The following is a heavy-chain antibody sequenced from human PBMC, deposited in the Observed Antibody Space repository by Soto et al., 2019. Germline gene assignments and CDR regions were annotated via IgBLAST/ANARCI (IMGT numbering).Heavy chain of an antibody. D-gene: IGHD5-12*01. CDR1: GFTVSTNY. V-gene: IGHV3-53*01. CDR3: ASLGYSDSSFAFDF. CDR2: IYSGGNT. J-gene: IGHJ3*01. Sequence: GGSLRFSCAASGFTVSTNYMNWVRQAPGKGLEWVSVIYSGGNTYYADSVKGRFTISRDNSKNTLYLQMNSLRAGDTAVYYCASLGYSDSSFAFDFWGQGTMVTVSS.